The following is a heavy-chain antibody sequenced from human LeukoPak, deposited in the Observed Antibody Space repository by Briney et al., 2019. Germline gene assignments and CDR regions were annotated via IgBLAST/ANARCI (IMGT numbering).Heavy chain of an antibody. CDR1: GFTVSSNY. V-gene: IGHV3-30*02. CDR2: IRHDGSNK. D-gene: IGHD4-17*01. CDR3: ARETLTTVTTFNFDY. Sequence: GGSLRLSCAASGFTVSSNYMSWLRQAPGKGLEWVAFIRHDGSNKYYADSVKGRFTISRDNSKNTLYLQMTSLRAEDTAVYYCARETLTTVTTFNFDYWGQGTLVTVSS. J-gene: IGHJ4*02.